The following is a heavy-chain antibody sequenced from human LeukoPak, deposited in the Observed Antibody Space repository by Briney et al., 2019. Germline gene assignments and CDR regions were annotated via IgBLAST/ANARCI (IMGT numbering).Heavy chain of an antibody. J-gene: IGHJ4*02. CDR2: IFPGDSDT. V-gene: IGHV5-51*01. CDR1: GYSFPSNW. D-gene: IGHD6-13*01. CDR3: ARLDSSSWYY. Sequence: GESLKISCKGSGYSFPSNWIGWVRQMPGKGLEWMGIIFPGDSDTRYSPAFQGQVTISADKSISTAYLQWSSLKASDTAMYYCARLDSSSWYYWGQGTRVSVSS.